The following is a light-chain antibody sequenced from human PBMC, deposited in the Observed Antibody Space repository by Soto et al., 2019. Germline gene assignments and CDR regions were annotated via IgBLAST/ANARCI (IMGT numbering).Light chain of an antibody. J-gene: IGLJ1*01. CDR3: SSYTTSSSLGV. V-gene: IGLV2-14*01. Sequence: QSVLTQPASVSGSPGQSITISCTGTSSDIASYNYVSWYQQHPGEAPKLIIYEVSNRPSGVSNRFSGSKSGNTASLTISGLQAEDEADYYCSSYTTSSSLGVFGIGTKVTVL. CDR1: SSDIASYNY. CDR2: EVS.